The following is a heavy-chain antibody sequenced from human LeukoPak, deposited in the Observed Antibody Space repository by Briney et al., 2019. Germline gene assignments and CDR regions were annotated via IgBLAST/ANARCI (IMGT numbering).Heavy chain of an antibody. CDR2: IYHSGST. Sequence: PSETLSLTCTVSGGSISSGGYYWSWIRQPPGKGLEWIGYIYHSGSTYYNPSLKSRVTISVDRSKNQFSLKLSSVTAADTAVYYCARVPAGIAAAGRAFDIWGQGTMVTVSS. J-gene: IGHJ3*02. D-gene: IGHD6-13*01. V-gene: IGHV4-30-2*01. CDR3: ARVPAGIAAAGRAFDI. CDR1: GGSISSGGYY.